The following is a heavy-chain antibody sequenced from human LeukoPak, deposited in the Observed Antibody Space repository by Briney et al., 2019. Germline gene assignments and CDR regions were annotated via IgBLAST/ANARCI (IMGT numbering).Heavy chain of an antibody. V-gene: IGHV1-24*01. CDR2: FDPEDGET. Sequence: ASVKVSCKVSGYTLTELSMHWVRQAPGKGLEWMGGFDPEDGETIYAQKFQGRVTMTRNTSISTAYMELSSLRSEDTAVYYCARRTTVPGNLFEYWGQGTLVTVSS. J-gene: IGHJ4*02. CDR3: ARRTTVPGNLFEY. CDR1: GYTLTELS. D-gene: IGHD4-17*01.